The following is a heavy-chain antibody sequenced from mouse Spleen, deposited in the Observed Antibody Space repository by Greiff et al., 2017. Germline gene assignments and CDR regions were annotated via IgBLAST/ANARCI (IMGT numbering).Heavy chain of an antibody. Sequence: QVQLQQPGAELVKPGASVKMSCKASGYTFTSYWITWVKQRPGQGLEWIGDIYPGSGSTNYNEKFKSKATLTVDTSSSTAYMQLSSLTSEDSAVYDCARGEDYYDGSYEDYDAMDYWGQGTSVTVSS. CDR1: GYTFTSYW. D-gene: IGHD1-1*01. CDR2: IYPGSGST. V-gene: IGHV1-55*01. CDR3: ARGEDYYDGSYEDYDAMDY. J-gene: IGHJ4*01.